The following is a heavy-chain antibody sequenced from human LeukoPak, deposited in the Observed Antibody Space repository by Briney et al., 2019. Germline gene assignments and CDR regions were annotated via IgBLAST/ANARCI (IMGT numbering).Heavy chain of an antibody. J-gene: IGHJ4*02. CDR1: GGSISSYY. Sequence: PSETLSLTCTVSGGSISSYYWSWIRQPPGRGLEWIGYIYYSGSTNYNPSLKSQVTISVDTSKNQFSLKLSSVTAADTAVYYCARRNVYSSSWDYFDYWGQGTLVTVSS. CDR3: ARRNVYSSSWDYFDY. V-gene: IGHV4-59*08. D-gene: IGHD6-13*01. CDR2: IYYSGST.